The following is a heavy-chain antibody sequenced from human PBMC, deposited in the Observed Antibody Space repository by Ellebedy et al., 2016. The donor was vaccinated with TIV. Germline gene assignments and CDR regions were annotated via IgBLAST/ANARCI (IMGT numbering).Heavy chain of an antibody. CDR1: GFILSDYY. D-gene: IGHD1-26*01. J-gene: IGHJ4*02. Sequence: GESLKISCAASGFILSDYYMTWMRQAPGKGLEWISYIGSSGNTKYYANAVKGRFTTSRDDASNTLYLHMNSRRVDDTAIYYCVRRLVGATGHWGRGSLVTVSS. CDR2: IGSSGNTK. V-gene: IGHV3-11*01. CDR3: VRRLVGATGH.